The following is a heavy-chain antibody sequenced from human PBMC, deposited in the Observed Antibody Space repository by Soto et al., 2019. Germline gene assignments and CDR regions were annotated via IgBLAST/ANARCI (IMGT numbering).Heavy chain of an antibody. CDR1: GYTFTSYG. J-gene: IGHJ5*02. CDR2: ISAYNGNT. D-gene: IGHD1-7*01. V-gene: IGHV1-18*04. Sequence: ASVKVSCKASGYTFTSYGISWVRQAPGQGLEWMGWISAYNGNTNYAQKLQGRVTMTIDTSTSTAYMELRSLRSDDTAVYYCQIADGYNWNYPRFDPWGQGTLVTVSS. CDR3: QIADGYNWNYPRFDP.